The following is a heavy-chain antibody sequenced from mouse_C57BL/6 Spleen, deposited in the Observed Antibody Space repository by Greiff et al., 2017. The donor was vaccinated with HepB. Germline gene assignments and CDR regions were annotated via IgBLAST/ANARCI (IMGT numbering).Heavy chain of an antibody. J-gene: IGHJ4*01. Sequence: EVKLVESGGGLVQPGGSLKLSCAASGFTFSDYYMYWVRQTPEKRLEWVAYISNGGGSTYYPDTVKGRFTISRDNAKNTLYLQMRRLKVEDTAMYYSASITTGVGRGAMDYWGQGTSVTVSS. D-gene: IGHD1-1*01. CDR3: ASITTGVGRGAMDY. CDR2: ISNGGGST. V-gene: IGHV5-12*01. CDR1: GFTFSDYY.